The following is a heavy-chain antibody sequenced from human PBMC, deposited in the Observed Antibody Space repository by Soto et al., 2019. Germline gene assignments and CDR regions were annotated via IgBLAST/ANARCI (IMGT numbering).Heavy chain of an antibody. Sequence: PGGSLRLSCAASGFTFSSYAMHWVRQAPGKGLEWVAVISYDGSNKYYADSVKGRFTISRDNSKNALYLQMNSLRAEDTAVYYCARVGWGEYQLPLNYYYYYGMDVWGQGTTVTVSS. V-gene: IGHV3-30-3*01. CDR1: GFTFSSYA. CDR2: ISYDGSNK. D-gene: IGHD2-2*01. J-gene: IGHJ6*02. CDR3: ARVGWGEYQLPLNYYYYYGMDV.